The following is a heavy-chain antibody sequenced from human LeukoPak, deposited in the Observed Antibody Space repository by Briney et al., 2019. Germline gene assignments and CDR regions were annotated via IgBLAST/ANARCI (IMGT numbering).Heavy chain of an antibody. CDR2: ISSSSSYI. Sequence: SGGSLRLSCAASGFTFSSYSINWVRQAPGKGLEWVSSISSSSSYIYYADSVKGRFTISRDNAKNSLYLQMNSLRAEDTAVYYCASSSALRITIFGVVIHWGQGTLVTVSS. CDR1: GFTFSSYS. V-gene: IGHV3-21*01. J-gene: IGHJ1*01. CDR3: ASSSALRITIFGVVIH. D-gene: IGHD3-3*01.